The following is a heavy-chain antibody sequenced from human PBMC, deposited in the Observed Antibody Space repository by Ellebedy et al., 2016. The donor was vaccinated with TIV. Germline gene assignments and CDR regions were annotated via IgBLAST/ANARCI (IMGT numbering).Heavy chain of an antibody. V-gene: IGHV3-21*01. CDR1: GFTFSSYS. J-gene: IGHJ6*02. Sequence: GESLKISXAASGFTFSSYSMNWVRQAPGKGLEWVSSISSSSSYIYYADSVKGRFTISRDNAKNSLYLQMNSLRAEDTAVYYCARDFLVRGVPHGMDVWGQGTTVTVSS. D-gene: IGHD3-10*01. CDR3: ARDFLVRGVPHGMDV. CDR2: ISSSSSYI.